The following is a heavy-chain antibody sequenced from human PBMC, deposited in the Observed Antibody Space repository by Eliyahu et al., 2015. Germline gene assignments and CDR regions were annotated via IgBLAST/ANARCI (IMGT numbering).Heavy chain of an antibody. V-gene: IGHV4-34*01. J-gene: IGHJ5*02. CDR2: INHSGST. Sequence: QVQLQQWGAGLLKPSETLSLTCAVYGGSFSGYYWSWIRQPPGKGLEWIGEINHSGSTNYNPSLKSRVTISVDTSKNQFSLKLSSVTAADTAVYYCARVLAKHSSGYHSGWFDPWGQGTLVTVSS. D-gene: IGHD3-22*01. CDR3: ARVLAKHSSGYHSGWFDP. CDR1: GGSFSGYY.